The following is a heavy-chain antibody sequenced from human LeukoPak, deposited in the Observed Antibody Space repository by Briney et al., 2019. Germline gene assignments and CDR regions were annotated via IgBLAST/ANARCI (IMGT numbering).Heavy chain of an antibody. D-gene: IGHD3-22*01. CDR2: ISAYNGNT. CDR1: GYTFTSYG. Sequence: ASAKVSCKASGYTFTSYGISWVRQAPGQGLEWMGWISAYNGNTNYAQKLQGRVTMTTDTSTSTAYMELRSLRSDDTAVYYCARHFADDYYDSSATSDAFDIWGQGTMVTVSS. CDR3: ARHFADDYYDSSATSDAFDI. J-gene: IGHJ3*02. V-gene: IGHV1-18*01.